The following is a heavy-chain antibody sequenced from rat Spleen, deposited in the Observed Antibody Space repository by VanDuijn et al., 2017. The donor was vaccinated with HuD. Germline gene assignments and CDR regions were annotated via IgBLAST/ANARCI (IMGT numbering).Heavy chain of an antibody. CDR2: IWTGEST. CDR3: ARNRNNYDWYFDF. D-gene: IGHD1-5*01. CDR1: GFSLTSYN. Sequence: QVQLKESGPGLVQPSQTLSLTCTVSGFSLTSYNVHWVRQPTGKGLEWMGVIWTGESTDYNSALKSRLSISRDTSKSQVFLKMNSLQTEDTGMYFCARNRNNYDWYFDFWGPGTMVTVSS. J-gene: IGHJ1*01. V-gene: IGHV2-30*01.